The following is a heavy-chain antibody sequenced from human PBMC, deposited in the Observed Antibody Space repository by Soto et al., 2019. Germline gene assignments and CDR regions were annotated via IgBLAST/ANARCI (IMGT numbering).Heavy chain of an antibody. CDR1: GFTSSSYE. CDR2: ISSSGSTI. CDR3: ARTPSGIDAFDI. J-gene: IGHJ3*02. V-gene: IGHV3-48*03. Sequence: GGSLRLSCAASGFTSSSYEMNWVRQAPGKGLEWVSYISSSGSTIYYADSVKGRFTISRDNAKNSLYLQMNSLRAEDTAVYYRARTPSGIDAFDIWSQGTIVTVSS.